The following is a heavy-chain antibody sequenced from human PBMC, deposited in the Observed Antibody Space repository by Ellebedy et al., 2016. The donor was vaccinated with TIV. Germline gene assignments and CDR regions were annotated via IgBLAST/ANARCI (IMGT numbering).Heavy chain of an antibody. D-gene: IGHD4-17*01. V-gene: IGHV3-48*01. CDR1: GFTFSTYS. Sequence: GESLKISCVASGFTFSTYSMNWVRQAPGKGLEWGSYICSSSSTIYYADSVKGRFTVSRDNAKNSLYLQMDSLRADDTAVYYCARAGDYNLLSPAGGYWGQGTLVTVSS. CDR3: ARAGDYNLLSPAGGY. J-gene: IGHJ4*02. CDR2: ICSSSSTI.